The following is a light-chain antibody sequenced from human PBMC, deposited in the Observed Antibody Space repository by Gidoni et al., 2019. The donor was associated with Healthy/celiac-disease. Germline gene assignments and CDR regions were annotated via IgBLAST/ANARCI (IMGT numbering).Light chain of an antibody. V-gene: IGKV4-1*01. J-gene: IGKJ2*01. Sequence: DIVMTQSPYSLAVSLGERATINCKSSQSVVYSSNNKNYLAWYQQKPGQPPKLLIYWASTRESGVPDRLSGSGSGTDFTLTISSLQAEDVAVYYCQQYDSTPAYTFGQGTKLEIK. CDR2: WAS. CDR3: QQYDSTPAYT. CDR1: QSVVYSSNNKNY.